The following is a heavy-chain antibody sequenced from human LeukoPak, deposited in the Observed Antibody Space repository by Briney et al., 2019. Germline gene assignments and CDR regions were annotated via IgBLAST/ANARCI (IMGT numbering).Heavy chain of an antibody. CDR3: ATQIWYGESLFDY. CDR2: FDPENGET. V-gene: IGHV1-24*01. J-gene: IGHJ4*02. Sequence: ASVKVSCKASGYTFTSYYMHWVRQAPGRGLEWMGSFDPENGETVYAQKFQGRVTLTEDTSTDTAYMELSSLRSEDTAVYYCATQIWYGESLFDYWGQGILVTVSS. CDR1: GYTFTSYY. D-gene: IGHD3-10*01.